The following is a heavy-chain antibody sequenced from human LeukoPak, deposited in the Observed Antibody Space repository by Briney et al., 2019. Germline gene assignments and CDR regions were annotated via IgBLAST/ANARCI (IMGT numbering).Heavy chain of an antibody. D-gene: IGHD6-19*01. CDR3: VRDGRFDSACFDS. J-gene: IGHJ4*02. V-gene: IGHV4-39*07. CDR2: FYPSGST. CDR1: GDPLNDNLYY. Sequence: PSETLSLTFNVSGDPLNDNLYYWGWIRQSPGKGLEWIGAFYPSGSTSSHSSLKSRVTISVDTSRTQLSLKLDSVTDTDTAVYYCVRDGRFDSACFDSWGPGILVTVSS.